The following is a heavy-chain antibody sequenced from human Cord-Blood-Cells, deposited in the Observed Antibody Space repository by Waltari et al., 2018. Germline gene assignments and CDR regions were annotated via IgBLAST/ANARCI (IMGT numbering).Heavy chain of an antibody. Sequence: QVQLVQSGAEVKKPGASVKVSCKASGYTFTGYYMHWVRQAPGQGLEWMGWINPNSGGTNSAQKFQGWVTMTRETSISTAYMELSRLRSDDTAVYYCARDAASSSSGGFDYWGQGTLVTVSS. CDR3: ARDAASSSSGGFDY. CDR2: INPNSGGT. J-gene: IGHJ4*02. CDR1: GYTFTGYY. D-gene: IGHD6-6*01. V-gene: IGHV1-2*04.